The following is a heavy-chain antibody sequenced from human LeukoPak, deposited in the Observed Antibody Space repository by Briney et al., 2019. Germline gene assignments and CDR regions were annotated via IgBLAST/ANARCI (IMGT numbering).Heavy chain of an antibody. D-gene: IGHD4/OR15-4a*01. CDR2: IYYSGST. CDR1: GGSISSGGYY. V-gene: IGHV4-31*03. CDR3: ARCSMNRYWFAP. Sequence: PSETLSLTCTVSGGSISSGGYYWSWIRQHPGKGLEWIGYIYYSGSTYYNPSLKSRVTMSIDTSKKQFTLHLRSVTAADTATYYCARCSMNRYWFAPWGQGIMVTVSS. J-gene: IGHJ5*02.